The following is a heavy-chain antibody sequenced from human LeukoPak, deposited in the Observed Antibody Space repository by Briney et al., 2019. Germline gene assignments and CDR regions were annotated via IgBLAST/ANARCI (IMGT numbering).Heavy chain of an antibody. J-gene: IGHJ4*02. CDR1: GFTFSRYS. V-gene: IGHV3-48*04. CDR3: ARDQVVPAAIYSDY. CDR2: ISSSGSTI. D-gene: IGHD2-2*01. Sequence: GGSLRLSCAASGFTFSRYSMNWVRQAPGKGLEWVSYISSSGSTIYYADSVKGRFTISRDNAKNSLYLQMNSLRAEDTAVYYCARDQVVPAAIYSDYWGQGTLVTVSS.